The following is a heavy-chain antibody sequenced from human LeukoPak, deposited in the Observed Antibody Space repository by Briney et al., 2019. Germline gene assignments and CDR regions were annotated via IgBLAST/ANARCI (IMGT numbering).Heavy chain of an antibody. D-gene: IGHD3-10*01. J-gene: IGHJ4*02. CDR1: GFTFSSYW. CDR2: IKQDGSEK. V-gene: IGHV3-7*01. CDR3: ARTYYYGSGSYLH. Sequence: GGCLRLSCAASGFTFSSYWMSWVRQAPGKGLEWVANIKQDGSEKYYVDSVKGRFTISRDNAKNSLYLQMNSLRAEDTAVYYCARTYYYGSGSYLHWGQGTLVTVSS.